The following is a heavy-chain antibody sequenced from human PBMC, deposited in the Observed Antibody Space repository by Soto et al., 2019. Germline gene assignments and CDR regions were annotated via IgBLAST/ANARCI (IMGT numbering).Heavy chain of an antibody. Sequence: QVQLVQSGAEVKKPGASVKVSCKASGYTFTSYGISWVRQAHGQGLKWMGWISAYNGNTNYAQKLQGRVTMTTDTSTSTADMELRSLRSDDTAVYYCASGGYYDSSGYTIPFDYWGQGTLVTVSS. CDR3: ASGGYYDSSGYTIPFDY. V-gene: IGHV1-18*01. D-gene: IGHD3-22*01. J-gene: IGHJ4*02. CDR1: GYTFTSYG. CDR2: ISAYNGNT.